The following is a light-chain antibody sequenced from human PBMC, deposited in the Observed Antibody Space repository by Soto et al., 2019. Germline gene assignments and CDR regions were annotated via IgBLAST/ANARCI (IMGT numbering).Light chain of an antibody. CDR1: QPLNNW. CDR3: QQANTFPFT. V-gene: IGKV1-12*01. J-gene: IGKJ3*01. Sequence: DIQMTQSPSSLSASVGDSVTITCRASQPLNNWLAWYQHKPGEAPKFLIYATSTLQSGVPSRFSGSGSGTVFTLTISSLQPEDFATYYCQQANTFPFTFGPGTKVDIK. CDR2: ATS.